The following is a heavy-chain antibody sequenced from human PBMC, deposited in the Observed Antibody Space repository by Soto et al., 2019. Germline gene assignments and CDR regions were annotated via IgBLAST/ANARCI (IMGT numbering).Heavy chain of an antibody. V-gene: IGHV3-23*01. D-gene: IGHD6-19*01. CDR3: AKEPGGYIDGWYYFDF. CDR2: IRGGGDST. Sequence: EVQLLESGGGLLQPGGSLRLSCAASGFTFPTYAMSWVRQAPGKGLEWVSSIRGGGDSTYYADSVKGRFTISRDNSKNTLYLQVNSLRAEETAVYYCAKEPGGYIDGWYYFDFWGQGTLVTVSS. J-gene: IGHJ4*02. CDR1: GFTFPTYA.